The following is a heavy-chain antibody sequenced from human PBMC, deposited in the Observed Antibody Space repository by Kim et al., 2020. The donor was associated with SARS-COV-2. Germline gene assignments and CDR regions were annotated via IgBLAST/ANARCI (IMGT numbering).Heavy chain of an antibody. CDR2: IYYSGST. CDR1: GGSISSYY. V-gene: IGHV4-59*13. D-gene: IGHD5-18*01. CDR3: ARDLKVSGYSYGYYYYYGMDV. Sequence: SETLSLTCTVSGGSISSYYWSWIRQPPGKGLEWIGYIYYSGSTNYNPSLKSRVTISVDTSKNQFSLKLSSVTAADTAVYYCARDLKVSGYSYGYYYYYGMDVWGQGTTVTVSS. J-gene: IGHJ6*02.